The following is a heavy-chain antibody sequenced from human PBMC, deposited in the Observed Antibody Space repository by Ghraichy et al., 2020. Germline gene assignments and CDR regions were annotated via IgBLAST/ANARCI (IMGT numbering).Heavy chain of an antibody. V-gene: IGHV1-2*04. CDR1: GYTFTGYY. D-gene: IGHD2-2*01. CDR2: INPNSGGT. CDR3: ARSYTDCSSTSCYQDYYYGMDV. Sequence: ASVKVSCKASGYTFTGYYMHWVRQAPGQGLEWMGWINPNSGGTNYAQKFQGWVTMTRDTSISTAYMELSRLRSDDTAVYYCARSYTDCSSTSCYQDYYYGMDVWGQGTTVTVSS. J-gene: IGHJ6*02.